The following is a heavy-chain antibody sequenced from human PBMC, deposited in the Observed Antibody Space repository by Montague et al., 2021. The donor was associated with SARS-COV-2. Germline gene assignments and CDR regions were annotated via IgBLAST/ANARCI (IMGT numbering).Heavy chain of an antibody. CDR1: GGSISSGSYY. CDR2: IYTSGST. Sequence: TLSLTCTVSGGSISSGSYYWSWIRQLAGKGLEWIGRIYTSGSTNYNPSLKSRVTISIDTSKNQFSLELSSVTAADTAVYYCARVVGFDFDYWGQGTLVTVSS. V-gene: IGHV4-61*02. J-gene: IGHJ4*02. CDR3: ARVVGFDFDY. D-gene: IGHD2-21*01.